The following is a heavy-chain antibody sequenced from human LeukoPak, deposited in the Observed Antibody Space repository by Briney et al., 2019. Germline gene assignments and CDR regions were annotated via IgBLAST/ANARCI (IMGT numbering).Heavy chain of an antibody. D-gene: IGHD4-23*01. CDR3: ARGNSGGNSGYYYYYMDV. CDR1: GYTFTGYY. CDR2: INPNSGGT. V-gene: IGHV1-2*02. Sequence: ASVKVSCKASGYTFTGYYMHWVRQAPGQGLEWMGWINPNSGGTNYAQKFQGRVTMTRDTSISTAYMELSRLRSDDTAVYYCARGNSGGNSGYYYYYMDVWGKGTTVTVSS. J-gene: IGHJ6*03.